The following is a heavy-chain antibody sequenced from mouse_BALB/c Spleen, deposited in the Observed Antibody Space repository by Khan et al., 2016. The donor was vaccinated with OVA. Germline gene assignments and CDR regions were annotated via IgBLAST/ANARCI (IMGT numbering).Heavy chain of an antibody. CDR1: GFNIEDTY. D-gene: IGHD1-2*01. J-gene: IGHJ4*01. CDR3: ANSLLLYAMDY. V-gene: IGHV14-3*02. Sequence: VQLQQSGAEFVKPGASVKLSCTASGFNIEDTYIHWVKQRPEQGLEWIGKIDPANGKTNYDPKFQGKATITADTSSNTAYLHLSSLTSEDTVVYYCANSLLLYAMDYWGHGTSVTVSS. CDR2: IDPANGKT.